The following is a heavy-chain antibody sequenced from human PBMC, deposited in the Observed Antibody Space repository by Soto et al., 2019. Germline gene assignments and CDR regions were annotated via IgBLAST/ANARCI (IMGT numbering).Heavy chain of an antibody. Sequence: PSETLSLTCTVSGGSISSGGYYWSWIRQHPGKGLEWIGYIYYSGSTYYNPSLKSRVTISVDTSKNQFSLKLSSVTAADTAVYYCARYTVTTEKGDWFDPWGQGTLVTVSS. D-gene: IGHD4-17*01. J-gene: IGHJ5*02. CDR3: ARYTVTTEKGDWFDP. CDR2: IYYSGST. CDR1: GGSISSGGYY. V-gene: IGHV4-31*03.